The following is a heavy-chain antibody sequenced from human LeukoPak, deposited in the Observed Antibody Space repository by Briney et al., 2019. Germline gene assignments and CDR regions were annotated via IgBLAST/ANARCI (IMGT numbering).Heavy chain of an antibody. J-gene: IGHJ4*02. V-gene: IGHV4-59*01. CDR3: ARVTSSWSFDY. D-gene: IGHD6-13*01. CDR1: GGSISSYY. Sequence: SETLSLTCSVSGGSISSYYWSWIRQPPGKGLEWIGYIYYSGSTNHNLSLKSRVTISVDTSKNQFSLKLSSLTAADTAVYYCARVTSSWSFDYWGQGTLVTVSS. CDR2: IYYSGST.